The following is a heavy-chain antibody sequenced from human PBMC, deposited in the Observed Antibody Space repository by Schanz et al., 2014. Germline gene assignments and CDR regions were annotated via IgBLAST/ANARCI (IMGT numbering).Heavy chain of an antibody. CDR1: GFSFSRYG. D-gene: IGHD3-16*01. V-gene: IGHV3-30*18. CDR2: ISSDETVT. CDR3: AKIGYGGLLNYYIDH. J-gene: IGHJ4*02. Sequence: QIQLVESGGGVVQPGTSLRLSCTISGFSFSRYGMHWVRQAPGKGLEWVAVISSDETVTYYVDSVKGRFTISRDNSKNTLHLQMSSLKAEDTAVYYCAKIGYGGLLNYYIDHWGQGTLVTVSS.